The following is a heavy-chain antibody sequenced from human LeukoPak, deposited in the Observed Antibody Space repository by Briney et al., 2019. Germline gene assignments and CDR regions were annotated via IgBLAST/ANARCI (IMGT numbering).Heavy chain of an antibody. J-gene: IGHJ5*02. CDR1: GDSASSNSAA. CDR3: ARGRELGYCSSTSCQNWFDP. V-gene: IGHV6-1*01. D-gene: IGHD2-2*01. CDR2: TYYRSKWYN. Sequence: SQTLSLTCAISGDSASSNSAAWNWIRQSPSRGLEWLGRTYYRSKWYNDYAVSVKSRITINPDTSKNQFSLQLNSVTPEDTAVYYCARGRELGYCSSTSCQNWFDPWGQGTLVTVSS.